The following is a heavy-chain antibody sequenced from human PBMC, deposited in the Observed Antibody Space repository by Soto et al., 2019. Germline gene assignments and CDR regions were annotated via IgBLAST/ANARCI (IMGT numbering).Heavy chain of an antibody. CDR2: IKQDGSEK. D-gene: IGHD6-19*01. Sequence: PGGSLRLSCAASGFTFSSYWMSWVRQAPGKGLEWVANIKQDGSEKYYVDSVKGRFTISRDNAKNSLYLQMNSLEASDTAMYYFARHWGGEDSSAWYAPSDYWGQGTLVTVS. CDR1: GFTFSSYW. J-gene: IGHJ4*02. V-gene: IGHV3-7*05. CDR3: ARHWGGEDSSAWYAPSDY.